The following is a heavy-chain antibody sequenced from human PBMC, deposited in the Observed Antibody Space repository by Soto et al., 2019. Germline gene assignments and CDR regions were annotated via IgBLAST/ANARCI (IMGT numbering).Heavy chain of an antibody. CDR3: ARSNGEDYFDY. Sequence: SETLSLTCTVSGGSISSSSYYWGWIRQPPGKGLEWIGSIYYSGGTYYNPSLKSRVTISVDTPKNQFSLKLSSVTAAVTAVYYCARSNGEDYFDYWGQGTLVTVSS. J-gene: IGHJ4*02. CDR1: GGSISSSSYY. D-gene: IGHD3-10*01. V-gene: IGHV4-39*01. CDR2: IYYSGGT.